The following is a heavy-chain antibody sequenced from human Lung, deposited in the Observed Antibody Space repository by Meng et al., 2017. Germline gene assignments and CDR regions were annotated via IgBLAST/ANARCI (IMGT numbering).Heavy chain of an antibody. V-gene: IGHV3-21*01. CDR1: GFPFSNYS. J-gene: IGHJ4*02. Sequence: EVQLVESGGGLVKPGGSLRLSCAASGFPFSNYSMNWVRQAPGKGLEWVSSISSSSSYIYYADSVKGRFTISRDNAKNSLYLQMNSLRAEDTAVYYCAGPTGLGHFDYWGQGTLVTVSS. D-gene: IGHD6-19*01. CDR2: ISSSSSYI. CDR3: AGPTGLGHFDY.